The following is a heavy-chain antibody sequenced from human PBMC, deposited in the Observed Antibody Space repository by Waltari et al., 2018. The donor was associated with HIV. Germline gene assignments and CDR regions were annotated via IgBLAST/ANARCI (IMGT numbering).Heavy chain of an antibody. CDR2: IYSDGST. D-gene: IGHD2-21*02. Sequence: EVQLVESGGGLVQPGGSLRLSCAVFGFTVSNNYLSWVRQAQGKGRQWVSVIYSDGSTYSAESVKGKFTSSRDNSRNTVFLQMNSLTAEDTAVYYCARSVTGGHFDYWGQGTLVTVSS. V-gene: IGHV3-66*01. J-gene: IGHJ4*02. CDR1: GFTVSNNY. CDR3: ARSVTGGHFDY.